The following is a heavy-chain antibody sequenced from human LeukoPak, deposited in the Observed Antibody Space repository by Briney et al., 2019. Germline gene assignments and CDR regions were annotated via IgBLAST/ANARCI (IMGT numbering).Heavy chain of an antibody. CDR2: IRGSGSDT. Sequence: GGSLRLSCAASGLTFTNYGMTWVRPAQGKGMGWGSSIRGSGSDTYYADSVKGRFTISRDNSKNTLYVQMVSLRAEDTAIYYCAGSSGWWAHDYWGQGTLVPVSS. V-gene: IGHV3-23*01. D-gene: IGHD6-19*01. CDR1: GLTFTNYG. CDR3: AGSSGWWAHDY. J-gene: IGHJ4*02.